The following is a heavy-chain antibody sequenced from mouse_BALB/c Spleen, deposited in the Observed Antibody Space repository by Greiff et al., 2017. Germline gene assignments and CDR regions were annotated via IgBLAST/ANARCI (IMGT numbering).Heavy chain of an antibody. J-gene: IGHJ2*01. V-gene: IGHV5-17*02. Sequence: EVKLMESGGGLVQPGGSRKLSCAASGFTFSSFGMHWVRQAPEKGLEWVAYISSGSSTIYYADTVKGRFTISRDNPKNTLFLQMTSLRSEDTAMYYCARSGGLRLYYFDYWGQGTTLTVSS. CDR1: GFTFSSFG. CDR3: ARSGGLRLYYFDY. D-gene: IGHD1-2*01. CDR2: ISSGSSTI.